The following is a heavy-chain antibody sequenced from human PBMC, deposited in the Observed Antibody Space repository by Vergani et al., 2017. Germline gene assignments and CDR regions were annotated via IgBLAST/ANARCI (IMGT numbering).Heavy chain of an antibody. V-gene: IGHV4-39*07. CDR1: GGSISSSSYY. CDR2: IYYSGST. CDR3: ARVKGCSSTSCYDYNWFDP. Sequence: QVQLQESGPGLVKPSETLSLTCTVSGGSISSSSYYWGWIRQPPGKGLEWIGSIYYSGSTYYNPSLKRRVTISVDRSKNQFSLKLSSVTAADTAVYYCARVKGCSSTSCYDYNWFDPWGQGTLVTVSS. D-gene: IGHD2-2*01. J-gene: IGHJ5*02.